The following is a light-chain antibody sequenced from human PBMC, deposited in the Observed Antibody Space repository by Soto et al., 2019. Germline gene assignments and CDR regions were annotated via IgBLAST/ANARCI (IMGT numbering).Light chain of an antibody. CDR2: EVS. Sequence: QSVLTQPASVSGSPGQSITISCTGTSSDVGAYNYVSWYQQHPGKVPKLMIYEVSSRPSAVSNRFSGSKSGNTASLTISGLQAEDEAEYYCSSYTNINTRACVFGTGTKV. V-gene: IGLV2-14*01. J-gene: IGLJ1*01. CDR1: SSDVGAYNY. CDR3: SSYTNINTRACV.